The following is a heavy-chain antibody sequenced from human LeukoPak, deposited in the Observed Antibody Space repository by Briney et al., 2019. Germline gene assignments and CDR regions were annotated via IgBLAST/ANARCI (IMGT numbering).Heavy chain of an antibody. CDR2: IYYSGST. CDR1: GGSISSYY. J-gene: IGHJ2*01. D-gene: IGHD5-24*01. V-gene: IGHV4-59*01. Sequence: SETLSLTCTVSGGSISSYYWSWIRQPPGKGLEWIGYIYYSGSTNYNPSLKSRVTISVDTSKNHFSLKLSSVTAADTAVYYCARVSPEVIRDGYSYWYFDLWGRGTLVTVSS. CDR3: ARVSPEVIRDGYSYWYFDL.